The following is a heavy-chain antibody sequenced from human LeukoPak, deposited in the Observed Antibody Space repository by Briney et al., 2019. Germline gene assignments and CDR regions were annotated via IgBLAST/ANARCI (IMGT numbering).Heavy chain of an antibody. Sequence: PSETLSLTCSVSGYSISSGYYWGWIRQPPGKGLEWIGSIHNSGQTYHNPSLKSRITISVDTSKNQFSLKLGSVTAADTAVYYCARDAAAGTGNWFDPWGQGTLVTVSS. CDR3: ARDAAAGTGNWFDP. CDR2: IHNSGQT. J-gene: IGHJ5*02. V-gene: IGHV4-38-2*02. D-gene: IGHD6-13*01. CDR1: GYSISSGYY.